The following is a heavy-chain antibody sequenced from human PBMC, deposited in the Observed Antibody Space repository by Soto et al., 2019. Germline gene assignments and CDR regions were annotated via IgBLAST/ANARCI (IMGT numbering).Heavy chain of an antibody. V-gene: IGHV4-34*01. D-gene: IGHD2-2*01. J-gene: IGHJ4*02. CDR2: TNHRGTT. CDR1: GGSFSGYF. CDR3: ARRSPAFCSASTCYGHFEF. Sequence: QVHLQQWGAGLLKPSETLSLTCAVSGGSFSGYFWSWIRQSPGKGLEWIGETNHRGTTNYNPSLESRVTISPATSKNQFSLKLRSVTAADTAVYYWARRSPAFCSASTCYGHFEFWGQGTLATVSS.